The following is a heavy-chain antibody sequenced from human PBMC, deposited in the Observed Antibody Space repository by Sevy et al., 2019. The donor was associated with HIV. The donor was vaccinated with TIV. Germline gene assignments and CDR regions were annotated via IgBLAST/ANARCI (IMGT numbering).Heavy chain of an antibody. J-gene: IGHJ3*02. D-gene: IGHD3-10*01. CDR2: ISWNSGSI. CDR1: GFTFDDYA. V-gene: IGHV3-9*01. Sequence: GGSLRLSCAASGFTFDDYAMHRVRQAPGKGLEWVSGISWNSGSIGYADSVKGRFTISRDNAKNSLYLQMNSLRAEDTALYYCAKGSMVRGVIITDDAFDIWGQGTMVTVSS. CDR3: AKGSMVRGVIITDDAFDI.